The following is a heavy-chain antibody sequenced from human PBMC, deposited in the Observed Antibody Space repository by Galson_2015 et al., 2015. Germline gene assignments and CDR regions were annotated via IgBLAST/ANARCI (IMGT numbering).Heavy chain of an antibody. V-gene: IGHV3-23*01. CDR2: ISGSGGST. Sequence: SLRLSCAASGFTFSSYAMSWVRQAPGKGLEWVSAISGSGGSTYYADSVKGRFTISRDNSKNTLYLQMNSLRAEDTAVYYCAKDRYSGSSGWYPIGYYYYYGMDVWGQGTTVTVSS. CDR3: AKDRYSGSSGWYPIGYYYYYGMDV. D-gene: IGHD6-19*01. J-gene: IGHJ6*02. CDR1: GFTFSSYA.